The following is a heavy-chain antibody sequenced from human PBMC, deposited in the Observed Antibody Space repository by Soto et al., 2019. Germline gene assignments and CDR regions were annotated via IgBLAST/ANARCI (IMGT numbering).Heavy chain of an antibody. CDR1: GFTFSSYD. Sequence: GGSLRLSCAASGFTFSSYDMHWVRQATGKGLEWVSAIGTAGDTYYPGSVKGRFTISRENAKNSLYLQMNSLRAGDTAVYYCARLKREYYDFWSGPRTYAFDIWGQGTMVTVSS. CDR2: IGTAGDT. CDR3: ARLKREYYDFWSGPRTYAFDI. V-gene: IGHV3-13*01. D-gene: IGHD3-3*01. J-gene: IGHJ3*02.